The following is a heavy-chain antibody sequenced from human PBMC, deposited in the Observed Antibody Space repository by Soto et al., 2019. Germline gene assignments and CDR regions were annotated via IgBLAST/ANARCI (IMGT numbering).Heavy chain of an antibody. CDR2: IYYSGST. J-gene: IGHJ4*02. V-gene: IGHV4-59*08. CDR1: GGSISSYY. CDR3: ARRSADY. Sequence: SETLSLTCTVSGGSISSYYWSWIRQPPGKGLEWIGYIYYSGSTNYNPSLKSRVTISVDTSKNQFSLKLSSVTAADTAVYYCARRSADYWGQGTLVTVSS.